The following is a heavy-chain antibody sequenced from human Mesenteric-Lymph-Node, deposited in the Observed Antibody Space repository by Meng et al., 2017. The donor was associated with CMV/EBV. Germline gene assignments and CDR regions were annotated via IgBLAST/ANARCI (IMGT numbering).Heavy chain of an antibody. J-gene: IGHJ4*02. Sequence: GESLKISCAASGFTFSDHYMDWVRQAPGKGLEWVSSISSRSSYIYYADSVKGRFTISRDNAKNSLYLQMNSLRAEDTAVYYCARESGSSDFWSGYYREGVDYWGQGTLVTVSS. D-gene: IGHD3-3*01. V-gene: IGHV3-21*01. CDR3: ARESGSSDFWSGYYREGVDY. CDR1: GFTFSDHY. CDR2: ISSRSSYI.